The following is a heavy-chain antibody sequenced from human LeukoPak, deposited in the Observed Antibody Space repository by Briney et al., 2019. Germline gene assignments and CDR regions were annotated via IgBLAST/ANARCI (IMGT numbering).Heavy chain of an antibody. CDR1: GFTFSSYS. D-gene: IGHD1-26*01. J-gene: IGHJ4*02. V-gene: IGHV3-21*01. CDR2: ISSSRSYI. Sequence: GGSLRLSCAASGFTFSSYSMNWVRQAPGKGLEWVSSISSSRSYIYYADSVKGRFTISRDNAKNSLYLQMNSLRAEDTAVYYCARGRSGSYYVSWGQGTLVTVSS. CDR3: ARGRSGSYYVS.